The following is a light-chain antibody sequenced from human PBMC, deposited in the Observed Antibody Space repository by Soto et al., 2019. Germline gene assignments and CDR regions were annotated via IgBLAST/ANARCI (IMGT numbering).Light chain of an antibody. CDR3: QQYGSSTWT. CDR2: GAS. CDR1: QSVSSNY. Sequence: EIVLTQSPGTLSLSPGERATLSCRASQSVSSNYLAWYQQKPGQAPRLLIYGASSRATGIPDRFSGSGSGSDFNITISRLEPEDLAVYYGQQYGSSTWTFGQGTKVDIE. V-gene: IGKV3-20*01. J-gene: IGKJ1*01.